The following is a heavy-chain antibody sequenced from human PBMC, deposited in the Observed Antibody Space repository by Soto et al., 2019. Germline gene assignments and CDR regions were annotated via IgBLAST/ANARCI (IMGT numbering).Heavy chain of an antibody. Sequence: GGSLXLSCAASGFTFSNAWINWVRQTPGKGLEWVGRVKSKTDGGTTDFAAPVKGRFAISRDDSKNMVYLEMNSLKTEDTAIYYCTTDSYIPSLIVRFDXWGHGTLVTVSS. CDR3: TTDSYIPSLIVRFDX. J-gene: IGHJ4*01. V-gene: IGHV3-15*07. CDR2: VKSKTDGGTT. CDR1: GFTFSNAW. D-gene: IGHD2-21*01.